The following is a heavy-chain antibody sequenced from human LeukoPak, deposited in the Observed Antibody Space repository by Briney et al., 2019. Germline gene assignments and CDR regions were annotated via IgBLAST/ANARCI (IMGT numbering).Heavy chain of an antibody. CDR2: ISSSGSTI. CDR3: ARVFGYYDSSGYFDY. CDR1: GFTFSSYS. Sequence: PGGSLRLSCAASGFTFSSYSMNWVRQAPGKGLEWVSYISSSGSTIYYADSVKGRFTISRDNAKNSLYLQMNSLRAEDTAVYYCARVFGYYDSSGYFDYWGQGTLVTVSS. J-gene: IGHJ4*02. V-gene: IGHV3-48*04. D-gene: IGHD3-22*01.